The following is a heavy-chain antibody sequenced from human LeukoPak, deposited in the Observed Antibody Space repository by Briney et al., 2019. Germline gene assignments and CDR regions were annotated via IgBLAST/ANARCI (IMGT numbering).Heavy chain of an antibody. D-gene: IGHD3-3*01. V-gene: IGHV3-23*01. CDR2: ISGSGGST. Sequence: PGGSLRLSCAAPGFTFSSYAMSWVRQAPGKGLEWVSAISGSGGSTYYADSVKGRFTISRDNSKNTLYLQMNSLRAEDTAVYYCAKDRAEYYDFWSGYYTGYYFDYWGQGTLVTVSS. CDR3: AKDRAEYYDFWSGYYTGYYFDY. CDR1: GFTFSSYA. J-gene: IGHJ4*02.